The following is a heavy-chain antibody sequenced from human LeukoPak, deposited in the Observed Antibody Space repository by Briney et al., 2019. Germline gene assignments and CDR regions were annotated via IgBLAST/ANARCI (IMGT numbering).Heavy chain of an antibody. V-gene: IGHV3-7*01. D-gene: IGHD3-10*01. CDR2: INQDGSEK. Sequence: GGSLRLSCAASGFTFSSYAMHWVRQAPGKGLEWVANINQDGSEKYYVDSVKGRFTISRDNAKNSLYLQMSSLRAEDTAVYYCAREGRGGFDSWGQGTLVTVSS. CDR1: GFTFSSYA. J-gene: IGHJ4*02. CDR3: AREGRGGFDS.